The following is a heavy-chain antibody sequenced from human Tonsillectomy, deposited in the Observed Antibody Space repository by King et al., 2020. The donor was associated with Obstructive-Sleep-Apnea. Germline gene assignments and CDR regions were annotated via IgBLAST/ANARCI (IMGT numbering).Heavy chain of an antibody. V-gene: IGHV3-49*03. J-gene: IGHJ6*02. Sequence: VQLVESGGGLVQPGRSLRLSCTTSGFTFGDYAMSWFRQAPGKGLEWVGFIRSEVYSGTTQYAASVKGRFTISRDDSKSIVYLQMNSLQIEDTAKYYCVRDLRDVEPRRKRYFYYGMDVWGQGTTVIVSS. D-gene: IGHD1-26*01. CDR1: GFTFGDYA. CDR3: VRDLRDVEPRRKRYFYYGMDV. CDR2: IRSEVYSGTT.